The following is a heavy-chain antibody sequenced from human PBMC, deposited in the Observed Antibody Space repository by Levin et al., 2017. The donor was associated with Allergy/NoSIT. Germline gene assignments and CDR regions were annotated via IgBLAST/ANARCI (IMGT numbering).Heavy chain of an antibody. Sequence: GESLKISCAASGFTFSSYAMSWVRQAPGKGLEWVSAISGSGGSTYYADSVKGRFTISRDNSKNTLYLQMNSLRAEDTAVYYCAKPPYYYGSGGSNWFDPWGQGTLVTVSS. D-gene: IGHD3-10*01. J-gene: IGHJ5*02. V-gene: IGHV3-23*01. CDR3: AKPPYYYGSGGSNWFDP. CDR1: GFTFSSYA. CDR2: ISGSGGST.